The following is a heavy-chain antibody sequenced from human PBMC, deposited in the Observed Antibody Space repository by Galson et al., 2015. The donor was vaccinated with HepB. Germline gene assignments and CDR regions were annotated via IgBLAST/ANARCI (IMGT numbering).Heavy chain of an antibody. Sequence: ETLSLTCAVSGGSISSANWWTWVRQSPGTGLEWIGEKYHSGSANYNPSLKSRVTISVDKSNNHFSLRLTSVTAADTAVYYCARGLWLGESSYGMDVWGQGTTVTVSS. CDR2: KYHSGSA. J-gene: IGHJ6*02. D-gene: IGHD3-10*01. V-gene: IGHV4-4*02. CDR1: GGSISSANW. CDR3: ARGLWLGESSYGMDV.